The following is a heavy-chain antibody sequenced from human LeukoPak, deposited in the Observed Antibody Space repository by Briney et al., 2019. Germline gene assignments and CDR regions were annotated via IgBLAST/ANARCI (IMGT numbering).Heavy chain of an antibody. CDR3: ARDLDEGCSSTSCYILFDY. Sequence: GASVKVSCKASGYTFTSYYMHWVRQAPGQGLEWMGIINPSGGSTSYAQKFQGRVTMTRDTSTSTVYMELSSLRSEDTAVYYCARDLDEGCSSTSCYILFDYWGQGTLVTVSS. J-gene: IGHJ4*02. D-gene: IGHD2-2*02. V-gene: IGHV1-46*01. CDR1: GYTFTSYY. CDR2: INPSGGST.